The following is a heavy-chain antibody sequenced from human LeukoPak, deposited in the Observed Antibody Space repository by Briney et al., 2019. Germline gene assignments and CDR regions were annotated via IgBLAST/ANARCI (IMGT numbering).Heavy chain of an antibody. CDR1: GGSISSSSYY. D-gene: IGHD2/OR15-2a*01. CDR3: ARDSIVASVDWFDP. V-gene: IGHV4-39*07. J-gene: IGHJ5*02. CDR2: IYYSGST. Sequence: SETLSLTCTVSGGSISSSSYYWGWIRQPPGKGLEWIGSIYYSGSTYYNPSLKSRVTISADTSKNQFSLKLNSVTAADTAVYYCARDSIVASVDWFDPWGQGTLVTVSS.